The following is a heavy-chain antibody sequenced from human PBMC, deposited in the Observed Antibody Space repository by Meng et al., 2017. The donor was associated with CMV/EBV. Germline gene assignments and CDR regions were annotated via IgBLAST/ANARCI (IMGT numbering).Heavy chain of an antibody. Sequence: GRCFNGYYWSWIRPPPGKGLEWSGEINHSRSTNYNPSLKSRVTISVDTSKNQFSLKLSSVTAADTAVYYCARGPPRAFTTGTTLLDYWGQGTLVTVSS. V-gene: IGHV4-34*01. CDR1: GRCFNGYY. CDR2: INHSRST. D-gene: IGHD1-1*01. CDR3: ARGPPRAFTTGTTLLDY. J-gene: IGHJ4*02.